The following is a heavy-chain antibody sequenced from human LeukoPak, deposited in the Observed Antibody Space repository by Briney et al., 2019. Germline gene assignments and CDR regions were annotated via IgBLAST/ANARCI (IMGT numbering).Heavy chain of an antibody. CDR3: TRQLPYYDFWSGYEEPDAFDI. CDR2: ISSSSSYI. CDR1: GFTFSSYS. Sequence: PGGSLRLSCAASGFTFSSYSMNWVRQAPGKGLEWVSSISSSSSYIYYADSVKGRFTISRDNAKNSLYLQMNSLRAEDTAVYYCTRQLPYYDFWSGYEEPDAFDIWGQGTMVTVSS. D-gene: IGHD3-3*01. V-gene: IGHV3-21*04. J-gene: IGHJ3*02.